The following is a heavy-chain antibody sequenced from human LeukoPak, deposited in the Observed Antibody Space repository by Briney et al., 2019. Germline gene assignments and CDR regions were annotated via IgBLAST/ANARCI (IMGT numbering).Heavy chain of an antibody. CDR3: AKPVPGIAVAGTRWFDP. CDR2: IKQDGSEK. Sequence: GGSLRLSCAASGFTFSSYWMSWVRQAPGKGLEWVANIKQDGSEKYYADSVKGRFTISRDNSKNTLYLQMNSLRAEDTAVYYCAKPVPGIAVAGTRWFDPWGQGTLVTVSS. V-gene: IGHV3-7*03. CDR1: GFTFSSYW. D-gene: IGHD6-19*01. J-gene: IGHJ5*02.